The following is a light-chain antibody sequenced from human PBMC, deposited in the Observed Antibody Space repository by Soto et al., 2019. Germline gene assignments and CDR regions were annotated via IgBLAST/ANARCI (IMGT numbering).Light chain of an antibody. CDR1: QSVSNSN. CDR3: QQYGSSLGT. Sequence: EIVLTQSPGTLSLSPGGRATLSCRASQSVSNSNLAWYQQKPGQGPRLLIYGASSRATGIPDRFSGSGSGTDFTLTISRLEPEDFAVYYCQQYGSSLGTFGGGTKVEIK. V-gene: IGKV3-20*01. J-gene: IGKJ4*01. CDR2: GAS.